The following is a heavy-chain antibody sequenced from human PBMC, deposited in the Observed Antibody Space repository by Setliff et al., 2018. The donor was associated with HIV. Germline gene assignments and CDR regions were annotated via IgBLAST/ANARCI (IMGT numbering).Heavy chain of an antibody. V-gene: IGHV3-64*01. Sequence: GGSLRLSCAASGITFSRYAMHWVRQAPGKGLEYVSGIKSDGGSTYYANSVKGRFTISRDNSKNTLYLQMGSLRPEDMAVYHCARGPGYFDYVWGTYHTIDYFESWGQGTLVTVAS. CDR2: IKSDGGST. J-gene: IGHJ4*02. CDR1: GITFSRYA. CDR3: ARGPGYFDYVWGTYHTIDYFES. D-gene: IGHD3-16*02.